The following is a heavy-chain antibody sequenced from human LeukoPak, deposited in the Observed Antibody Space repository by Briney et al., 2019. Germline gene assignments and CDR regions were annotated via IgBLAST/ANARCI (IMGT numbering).Heavy chain of an antibody. CDR2: IYYSGNT. CDR3: ARTYIDYLPL. J-gene: IGHJ4*02. V-gene: IGHV4-30-4*01. Sequence: PSQTLSLTCTVSGGSITSDDYSWSWIRQPPGKGPEWIGYIYYSGNTYYNPSLKSRVTISVDTSKNQFSLKLSSVTAADTAVYYCARTYIDYLPLWGQGTLVTVSS. D-gene: IGHD4-11*01. CDR1: GGSITSDDYS.